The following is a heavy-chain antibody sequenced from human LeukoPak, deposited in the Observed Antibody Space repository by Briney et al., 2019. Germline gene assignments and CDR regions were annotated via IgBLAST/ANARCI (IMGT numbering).Heavy chain of an antibody. D-gene: IGHD3-10*01. CDR1: GGSISSYY. V-gene: IGHV4-4*08. CDR2: IYTSGST. CDR3: ARSSYYYGADAFDI. J-gene: IGHJ3*02. Sequence: SETLSPTCTVSGGSISSYYWSWIRQPPGKGLEWIGYIYTSGSTNYNPSLKSRVTISVDTSKNQFSLKLSSVTAADTAVYYCARSSYYYGADAFDIWGQGTMVTVSS.